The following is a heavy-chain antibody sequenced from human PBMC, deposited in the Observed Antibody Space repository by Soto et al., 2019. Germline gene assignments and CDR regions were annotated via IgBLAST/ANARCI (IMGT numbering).Heavy chain of an antibody. J-gene: IGHJ3*02. CDR2: ISGSGGST. Sequence: EVQLLESGGGLVQPGGSLRLSCAASGFTFSSYAMSWVRQAPGKGLEWVSAISGSGGSTYYADSVKGRFTISRDNSKNTLYLQMNSLRAEDTAVYYCATPKGRIVIMVYAYDAFDIWGQGTMVTVSS. V-gene: IGHV3-23*01. CDR1: GFTFSSYA. D-gene: IGHD2-8*01. CDR3: ATPKGRIVIMVYAYDAFDI.